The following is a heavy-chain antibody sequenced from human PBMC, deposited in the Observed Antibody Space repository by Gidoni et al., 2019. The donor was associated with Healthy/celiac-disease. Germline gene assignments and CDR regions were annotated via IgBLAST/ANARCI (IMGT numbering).Heavy chain of an antibody. CDR2: INPNSGGT. J-gene: IGHJ4*02. Sequence: QVQLVQSGAEVKKPGASVKVSCKASGYTFTGYYMHWVRQAPGQGLEWMGWINPNSGGTNYAQKFQGRVTMTRDTSISTAYMELSRLRSDDTAVYYCATARRYDFWSGYLLDYWGQGTLVTVSS. CDR3: ATARRYDFWSGYLLDY. V-gene: IGHV1-2*02. CDR1: GYTFTGYY. D-gene: IGHD3-3*01.